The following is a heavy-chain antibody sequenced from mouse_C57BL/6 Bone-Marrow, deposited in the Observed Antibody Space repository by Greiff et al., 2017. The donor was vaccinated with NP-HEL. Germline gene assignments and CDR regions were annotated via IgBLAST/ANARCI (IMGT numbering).Heavy chain of an antibody. J-gene: IGHJ4*01. Sequence: VQLQQSGPELVKPGASVKISCKASGYAFSSSWMNWVKQRPGKGLEWIGRIYPGDGDTNYNGKFKGKATLTADKSSSTAYMQLSSLTSEDSAVYFCARTGAGGGDYWGQGTSVTVSS. CDR3: ARTGAGGGDY. D-gene: IGHD4-1*01. V-gene: IGHV1-82*01. CDR2: IYPGDGDT. CDR1: GYAFSSSW.